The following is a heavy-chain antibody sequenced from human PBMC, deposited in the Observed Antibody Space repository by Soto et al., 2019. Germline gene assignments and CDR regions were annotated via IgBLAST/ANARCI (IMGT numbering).Heavy chain of an antibody. J-gene: IGHJ4*02. V-gene: IGHV1-69*13. CDR3: ARTAPMDAGDKYYYDF. Sequence: GASVKVSCKASGGTFSSYAISWVRQAPGQGLEWMGGIIPIFGTANYAQKFQGRVTITADESTSTVYMDLRGLTSEDTAIYYCARTAPMDAGDKYYYDFWGQGALVTVSS. CDR2: IIPIFGTA. D-gene: IGHD3-16*01. CDR1: GGTFSSYA.